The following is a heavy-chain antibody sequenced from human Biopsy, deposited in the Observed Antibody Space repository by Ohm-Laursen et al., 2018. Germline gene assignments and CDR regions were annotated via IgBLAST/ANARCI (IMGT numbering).Heavy chain of an antibody. J-gene: IGHJ4*02. CDR3: ASYDEAGGYFAY. Sequence: SLRRSCSASGSTFSTYWMQWVRQAPGKGLVWVSRINSNGRSTAYADSVKGRFTISRDNAKNTLYLQLNSLRAEDTALDYCASYDEAGGYFAYWGQGALVTVSS. D-gene: IGHD2-8*02. CDR2: INSNGRST. CDR1: GSTFSTYW. V-gene: IGHV3-74*03.